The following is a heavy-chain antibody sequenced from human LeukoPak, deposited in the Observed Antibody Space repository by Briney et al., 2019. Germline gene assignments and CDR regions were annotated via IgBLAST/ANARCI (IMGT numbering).Heavy chain of an antibody. CDR2: ISSSSSTI. J-gene: IGHJ6*03. Sequence: PGGSLRLSCAASGFTFSSYSMNWVRQAPGKGLEWVSYISSSSSTIYYADPVKGRFTISRDNVKNSLYLQMNSLRAEDTAVYYCARDVGYCSSTSCLYYMDVWGKGTTVTVSS. CDR3: ARDVGYCSSTSCLYYMDV. V-gene: IGHV3-48*04. D-gene: IGHD2-2*01. CDR1: GFTFSSYS.